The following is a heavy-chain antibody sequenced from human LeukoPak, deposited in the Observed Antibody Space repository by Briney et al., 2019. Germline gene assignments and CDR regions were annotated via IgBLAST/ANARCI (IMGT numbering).Heavy chain of an antibody. V-gene: IGHV3-7*01. CDR1: GFTFSRYW. CDR2: IKQDGSEK. CDR3: ARLTLRGNWFDP. D-gene: IGHD3-10*01. J-gene: IGHJ5*02. Sequence: GGSLRLSCAASGFTFSRYWMSWARQAPGKGLEWVAKIKQDGSEKYYVDSVKGRFTISRDNAKNSLFLQMNSLRAEDTAVYYCARLTLRGNWFDPWGQGTLVTVSS.